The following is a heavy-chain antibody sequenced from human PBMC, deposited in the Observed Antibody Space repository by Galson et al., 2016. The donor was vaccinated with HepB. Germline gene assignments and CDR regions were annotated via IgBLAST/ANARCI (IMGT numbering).Heavy chain of an antibody. CDR3: ARDKKWYYYDSSGGWFDP. Sequence: VKVSCKASGYTFTSYGISWVRQAPGQGLEWMGWISAYNGNANYAQKLQGRVTMTTDTSTSTAYMELRSLRSDDTAVYYCARDKKWYYYDSSGGWFDPWGQGTLVTVSS. CDR1: GYTFTSYG. CDR2: ISAYNGNA. V-gene: IGHV1-18*04. J-gene: IGHJ5*02. D-gene: IGHD3-22*01.